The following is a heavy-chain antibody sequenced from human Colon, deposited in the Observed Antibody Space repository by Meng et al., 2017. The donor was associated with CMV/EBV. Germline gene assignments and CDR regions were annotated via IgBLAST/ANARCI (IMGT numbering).Heavy chain of an antibody. CDR1: GFSVTVHY. V-gene: IGHV3-53*01. CDR3: ARGGPCMNDAIDI. D-gene: IGHD2-8*01. CDR2: MYSGGTT. J-gene: IGHJ3*02. Sequence: GESLKISCEASGFSVTVHYMNWVRQAPGKGLEWVSVMYSGGTTIYLDSVKGRFSFSRDTSKNTVDLQMNFLRVEDTAVYYCARGGPCMNDAIDIWGQGTMVTVSS.